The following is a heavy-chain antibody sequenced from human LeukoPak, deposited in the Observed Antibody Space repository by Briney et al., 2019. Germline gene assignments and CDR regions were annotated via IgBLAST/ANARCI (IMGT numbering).Heavy chain of an antibody. D-gene: IGHD3-3*01. CDR3: ARGGGFLDYFDY. Sequence: SETLSLTCTVSGGSISSYYWSWIRQPPGKGLEWIGYIYYSGSTNHNPSLQSRVNISVDTSKNQFSLKLSSVTAADTAVYYCARGGGFLDYFDYWGQGTLVTVSS. CDR2: IYYSGST. V-gene: IGHV4-59*01. CDR1: GGSISSYY. J-gene: IGHJ4*02.